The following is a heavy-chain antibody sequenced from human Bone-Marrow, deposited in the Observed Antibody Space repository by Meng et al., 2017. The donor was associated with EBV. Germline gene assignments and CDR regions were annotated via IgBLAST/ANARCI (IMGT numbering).Heavy chain of an antibody. CDR1: GYTCSRYG. CDR3: ARAYYGSGSYYGGFDY. J-gene: IGHJ4*02. V-gene: IGHV1-18*01. Sequence: QFQQVPLGAEWKKLGAPVKVSCKSSGYTCSRYGFTWLRQAPGQELEWMGWVSAYNGNTNYAQKLKGRVTMTADTSTSTAYMELRSLRSDDTAVYYCARAYYGSGSYYGGFDYWGQGTLVTVSS. CDR2: VSAYNGNT. D-gene: IGHD3-10*01.